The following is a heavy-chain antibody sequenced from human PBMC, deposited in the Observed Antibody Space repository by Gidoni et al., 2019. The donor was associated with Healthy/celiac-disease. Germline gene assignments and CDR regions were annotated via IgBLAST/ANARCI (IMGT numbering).Heavy chain of an antibody. Sequence: QVQLVQSGAEVKKPGASVKVSCKASGYPFTSYAMHWVRQAPGQRLEWMGWINAGNGNTKYSQKFQGRVTITRDTSASTAYMELSSLRSEDTAVYYCARDPYSSSWYSNYYGMDVWGQGTTVTVSS. J-gene: IGHJ6*02. D-gene: IGHD6-13*01. CDR1: GYPFTSYA. CDR3: ARDPYSSSWYSNYYGMDV. CDR2: INAGNGNT. V-gene: IGHV1-3*01.